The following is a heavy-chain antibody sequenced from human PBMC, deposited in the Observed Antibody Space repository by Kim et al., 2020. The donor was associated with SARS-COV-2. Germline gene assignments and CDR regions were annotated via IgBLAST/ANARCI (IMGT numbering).Heavy chain of an antibody. CDR3: TTDPYDRHSDAFDI. J-gene: IGHJ3*02. V-gene: IGHV3-15*01. CDR2: TT. D-gene: IGHD3-22*01. Sequence: TTDYAAPVKGRFTISRDDSKNTLYLQMNSLKTEDTAVYYCTTDPYDRHSDAFDIWGQGTMVTVSS.